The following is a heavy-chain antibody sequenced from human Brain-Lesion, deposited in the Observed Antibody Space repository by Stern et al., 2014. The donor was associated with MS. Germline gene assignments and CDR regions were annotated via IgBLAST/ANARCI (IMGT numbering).Heavy chain of an antibody. CDR3: VRETGGYTYGDTDFFDF. V-gene: IGHV4-61*02. CDR2: IYASGST. CDR1: GGSISSGRYY. D-gene: IGHD5-18*01. J-gene: IGHJ4*02. Sequence: VQLEESGPGLVKPSQTLSLTCSVSGGSISSGRYYWNWIRQPAGKGLEWIGRIYASGSTNYSPSLKSRVFISGDPSKNQFSLKLSSVTAADAAMYYCVRETGGYTYGDTDFFDFWGQGTLVTVSS.